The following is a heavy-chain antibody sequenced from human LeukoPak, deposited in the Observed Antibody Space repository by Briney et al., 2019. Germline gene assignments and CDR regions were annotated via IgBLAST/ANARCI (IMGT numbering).Heavy chain of an antibody. Sequence: SVKVSCKASGGTFSNYAVSWVRQAPGQGLEWMGGIIPIFGPANYAQKFQGRVTITKAASTSTAYMELSSLRSEDTAVYYCARENNWNRRLNWFDPWGQGTLVTVSS. D-gene: IGHD1-20*01. CDR3: ARENNWNRRLNWFDP. V-gene: IGHV1-69*05. CDR2: IIPIFGPA. CDR1: GGTFSNYA. J-gene: IGHJ5*02.